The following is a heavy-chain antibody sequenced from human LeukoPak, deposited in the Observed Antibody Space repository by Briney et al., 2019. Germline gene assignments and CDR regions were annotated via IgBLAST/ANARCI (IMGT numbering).Heavy chain of an antibody. Sequence: GGSLRLSCVASGFTFSDQSMNWVRQVPGKGLEWLSYISGSSDSIDYADSVKGRFTVSRDNAKNSLYLQMNSLRVEDTAVYYCVSQQLAPPWGQGTLVTVSS. CDR3: VSQQLAPP. CDR2: ISGSSDSI. V-gene: IGHV3-48*04. J-gene: IGHJ5*02. D-gene: IGHD5-24*01. CDR1: GFTFSDQS.